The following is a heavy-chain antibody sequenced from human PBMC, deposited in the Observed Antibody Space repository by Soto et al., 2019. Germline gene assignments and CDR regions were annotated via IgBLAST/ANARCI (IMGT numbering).Heavy chain of an antibody. CDR2: IYYSGST. V-gene: IGHV4-59*01. Sequence: SETLSLTCTVSGGSISSYYWSWIRQPPGKGLEWIGYIYYSGSTNYNPSLKSRVTISVDTSKNQFSLKLSSLTAADTAVYYCARDSGEPYDYWGQGTLVNVSS. J-gene: IGHJ4*02. D-gene: IGHD3-10*01. CDR3: ARDSGEPYDY. CDR1: GGSISSYY.